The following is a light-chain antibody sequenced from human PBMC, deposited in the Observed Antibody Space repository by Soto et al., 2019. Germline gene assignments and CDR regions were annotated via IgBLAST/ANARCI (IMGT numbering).Light chain of an antibody. Sequence: QSVLTQPASVSGSPGQSITISCTGTSSDVGSYNLVSWCQQHPGKAPKLMIYEGSKRPSGVSNRFSGSKSGNTASLTISGLQGEDEADYYCCSYAGSGTWVFGGGTKLTVL. V-gene: IGLV2-23*01. CDR2: EGS. J-gene: IGLJ3*02. CDR3: CSYAGSGTWV. CDR1: SSDVGSYNL.